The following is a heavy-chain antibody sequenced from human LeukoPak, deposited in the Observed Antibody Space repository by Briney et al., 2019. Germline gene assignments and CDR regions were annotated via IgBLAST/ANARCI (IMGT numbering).Heavy chain of an antibody. CDR2: SNHGGSS. D-gene: IGHD5-24*01. CDR1: GGTFTGYN. Sequence: PPQTLSLTRAVYGGTFTGYNWTWIRQTPGERQEWIVESNHGGSSYYTPSLRGRVTISVDTSKRQVSLKLRSVTAADTAVYYCAQQFYYYYINPWGKGTTVIVSS. CDR3: AQQFYYYYINP. V-gene: IGHV4-34*08. J-gene: IGHJ6*03.